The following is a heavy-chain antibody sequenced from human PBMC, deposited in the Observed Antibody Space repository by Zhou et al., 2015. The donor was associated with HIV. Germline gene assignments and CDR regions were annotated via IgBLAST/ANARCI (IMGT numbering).Heavy chain of an antibody. CDR1: GGTFSSYA. CDR2: FGTA. D-gene: IGHD4-23*01. Sequence: QVQLVQSGAEVKKPGSSVKVSCKASGGTFSSYAIFGTANYAQKFQGRVTITADESTSTAYMELSSLRSEDTAVYYCARDRDEYGGDSFDYWGQGTLVTVSS. J-gene: IGHJ4*02. V-gene: IGHV1-69*01. CDR3: ARDRDEYGGDSFDY.